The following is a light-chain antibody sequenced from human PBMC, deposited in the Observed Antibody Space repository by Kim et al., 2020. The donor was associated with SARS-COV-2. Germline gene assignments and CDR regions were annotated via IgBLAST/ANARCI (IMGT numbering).Light chain of an antibody. V-gene: IGLV1-40*01. Sequence: QSVLTQPPSVSGSPGQRVTISCTGSSSNIGAGYHVHWYQHLPGTAPKLLIYGNSNRPSGVPDRFSGSKSGTSASLAITGLQAEDEADYYCQSYDSSLSAHYVFGTGTQVTVL. CDR2: GNS. CDR3: QSYDSSLSAHYV. CDR1: SSNIGAGYH. J-gene: IGLJ1*01.